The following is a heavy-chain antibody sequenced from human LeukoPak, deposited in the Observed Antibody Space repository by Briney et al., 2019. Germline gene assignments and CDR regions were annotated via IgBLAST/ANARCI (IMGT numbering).Heavy chain of an antibody. D-gene: IGHD3-22*01. CDR2: IKQDGSER. J-gene: IGHJ4*02. Sequence: GGALRLSCAGSGFTFSSYWMSWVRQAPGKGVEGVANIKQDGSERFYVDSVKGGFTISRDNEKKSMYMQMKRLRDEETAVYYCARDGPFYDSSGSSFDYWGQGTLVTVSS. CDR1: GFTFSSYW. CDR3: ARDGPFYDSSGSSFDY. V-gene: IGHV3-7*01.